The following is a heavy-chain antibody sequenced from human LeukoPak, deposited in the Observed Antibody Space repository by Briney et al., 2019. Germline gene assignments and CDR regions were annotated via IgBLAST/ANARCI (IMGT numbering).Heavy chain of an antibody. V-gene: IGHV3-66*02. CDR1: GFTVSSNY. CDR3: ARTLAAAGTGWFDP. J-gene: IGHJ5*02. D-gene: IGHD6-13*01. Sequence: GGSLRLSCAASGFTVSSNYMSWVRQAPGKGLEWVSVIYSGGSTYYADSVEGRFTISRDNSKNTLYLQMNSLRAEDTAVYYCARTLAAAGTGWFDPWGQGTLVTVSS. CDR2: IYSGGST.